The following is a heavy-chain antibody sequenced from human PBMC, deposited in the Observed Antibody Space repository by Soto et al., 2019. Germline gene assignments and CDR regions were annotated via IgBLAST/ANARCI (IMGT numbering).Heavy chain of an antibody. CDR2: IYYSGST. J-gene: IGHJ5*02. CDR1: GGSISSSSYY. Sequence: QLQLQESGPGLVKPSETLSLTCTVSGGSISSSSYYWGWIRQPPGKGLEWIGSIYYSGSTYYNPSLKIRVTISVATSKNQFSLKLSSVTAADTAVYYCARHDAYSSSPFDPWGQGTLVTVSS. D-gene: IGHD6-13*01. CDR3: ARHDAYSSSPFDP. V-gene: IGHV4-39*01.